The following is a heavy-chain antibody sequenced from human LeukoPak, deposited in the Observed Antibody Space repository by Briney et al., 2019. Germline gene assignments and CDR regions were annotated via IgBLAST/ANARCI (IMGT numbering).Heavy chain of an antibody. J-gene: IGHJ4*02. CDR3: AREEDYYDSSGYSAEVLGY. D-gene: IGHD3-22*01. CDR1: GFTVSSNS. V-gene: IGHV3-53*01. Sequence: GGSLRLSCTVSGFTVSSNSMSWVRQAPGKGLEWVSFIFSSTHYSDSVKGRFTISRDNSKNTLYLQMNSLRAEDTAVYYCAREEDYYDSSGYSAEVLGYWGQGTLVTVSS. CDR2: IFSST.